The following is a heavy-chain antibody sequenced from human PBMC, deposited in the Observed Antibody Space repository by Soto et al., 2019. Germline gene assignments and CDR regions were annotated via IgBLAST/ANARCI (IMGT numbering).Heavy chain of an antibody. Sequence: GGSLRLSCAASGFTFSSYSMNWVRQAPGKGLEWVSSISSSSSYIYYADSVKGRFTISRDNAKNSLYLQMNSLRAEDTAVYYCARGLVEMATIPDYWGQGTLVTVSS. CDR2: ISSSSSYI. J-gene: IGHJ4*02. D-gene: IGHD5-12*01. CDR1: GFTFSSYS. CDR3: ARGLVEMATIPDY. V-gene: IGHV3-21*01.